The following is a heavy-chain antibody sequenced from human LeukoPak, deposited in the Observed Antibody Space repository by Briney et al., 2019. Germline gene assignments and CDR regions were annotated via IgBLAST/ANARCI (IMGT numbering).Heavy chain of an antibody. J-gene: IGHJ4*02. Sequence: GGSLRLSCAASGFSFSSHGMHWVRQAPGKGLEWVAVISNDGTIKLYGDSVKGRFTISRDYSKNTLYLQMNSLKTEDTAVYYCAKDRAFQAAGVTDYWGQGTLVTVSS. CDR1: GFSFSSHG. D-gene: IGHD3-10*01. CDR3: AKDRAFQAAGVTDY. V-gene: IGHV3-30*18. CDR2: ISNDGTIK.